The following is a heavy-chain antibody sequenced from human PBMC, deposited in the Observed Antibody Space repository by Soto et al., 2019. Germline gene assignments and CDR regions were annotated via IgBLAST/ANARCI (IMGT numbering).Heavy chain of an antibody. V-gene: IGHV4-30-4*01. Sequence: SETLSLTCSVSGDSISNLDYFWAWIRQPPGQALEYIGYIYKSATTYYNPSFESRVAISVDTSKSQFSLNVTPVTAADTAVYFCARGRYCLTGRCFPNWFDSWGQGALVTVSS. D-gene: IGHD7-27*01. J-gene: IGHJ5*01. CDR1: GDSISNLDYF. CDR2: IYKSATT. CDR3: ARGRYCLTGRCFPNWFDS.